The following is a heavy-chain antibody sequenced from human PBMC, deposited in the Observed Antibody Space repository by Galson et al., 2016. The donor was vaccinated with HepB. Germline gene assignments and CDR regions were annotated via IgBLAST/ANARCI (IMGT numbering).Heavy chain of an antibody. J-gene: IGHJ6*02. CDR3: AKGLAYCSGTSCLTYSDLPGGGMDV. V-gene: IGHV3-33*06. Sequence: SLRLSCAASGFAFSTYGMHWVRQAPGKGLEWVAVIWYDGNNKYYLNSVKGRFTISRDNSKNMLYLQMNSLRVEDTAVYYCAKGLAYCSGTSCLTYSDLPGGGMDVWGQGTTVTVSS. D-gene: IGHD2-2*01. CDR1: GFAFSTYG. CDR2: IWYDGNNK.